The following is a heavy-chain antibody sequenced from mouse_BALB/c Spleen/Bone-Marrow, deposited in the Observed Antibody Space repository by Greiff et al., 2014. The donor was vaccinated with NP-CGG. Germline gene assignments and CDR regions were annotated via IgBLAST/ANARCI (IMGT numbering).Heavy chain of an antibody. CDR2: IYPGNVNT. J-gene: IGHJ4*01. V-gene: IGHV1S56*01. Sequence: VQLQQSGPELVKPGASVGISCKASGYTFTSYYMHWVKQRPGQGLEWIGWIYPGNVNTKYNEKFKGKATLTADKSSSTAYMQLSSLTSEDSAVYFCARDTMDYWGQGTSVTVSS. CDR3: ARDTMDY. CDR1: GYTFTSYY.